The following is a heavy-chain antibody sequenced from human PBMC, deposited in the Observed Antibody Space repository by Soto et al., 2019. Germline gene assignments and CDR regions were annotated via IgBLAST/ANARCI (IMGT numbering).Heavy chain of an antibody. CDR3: ARDPAP. CDR1: GGSISSSSYY. CDR2: IYYSGST. J-gene: IGHJ5*02. Sequence: SETLSLTCTVSGGSISSSSYYWGWIRQPPGKGLEWIGSIYYSGSTYYNPSLQSRATMSVDGSENECCLQLNSVTAADTAVYYCARDPAPWGQGTLVTVSS. V-gene: IGHV4-39*02.